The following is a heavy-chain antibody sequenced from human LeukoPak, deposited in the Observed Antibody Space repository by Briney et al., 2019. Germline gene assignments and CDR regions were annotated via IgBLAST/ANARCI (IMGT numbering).Heavy chain of an antibody. CDR3: ASALSGSYFSFDY. D-gene: IGHD1-26*01. CDR1: GYTFTNND. Sequence: GASVKVSCKASGYTFTNNDIHWVRQAPGQGLEWMGWMNLKRGNTGYGQKFQGRVTMTRDTSISTAYMELSRLRSDDTAVYYCASALSGSYFSFDYWGQGTLVTVSS. V-gene: IGHV1-8*01. J-gene: IGHJ4*02. CDR2: MNLKRGNT.